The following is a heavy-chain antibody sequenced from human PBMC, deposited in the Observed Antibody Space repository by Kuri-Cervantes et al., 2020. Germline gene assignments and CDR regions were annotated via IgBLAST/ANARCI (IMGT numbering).Heavy chain of an antibody. CDR3: ATPDCSSLSCYVWESGTLGY. CDR2: IRHDGGIQ. D-gene: IGHD2-2*01. CDR1: GFASNDHG. V-gene: IGHV3-30*02. J-gene: IGHJ4*02. Sequence: GESLKISCAASGFASNDHGIHWVRQTRDKGLEWVAFIRHDGGIQYHADSVRGRFTISRDNSKNTLYLQINSLRPEDTAMYYCATPDCSSLSCYVWESGTLGYWGQGTLVTVSS.